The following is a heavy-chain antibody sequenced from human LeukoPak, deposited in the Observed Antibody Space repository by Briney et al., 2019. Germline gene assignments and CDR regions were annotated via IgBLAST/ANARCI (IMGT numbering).Heavy chain of an antibody. J-gene: IGHJ4*02. CDR3: ARDVDRFDY. D-gene: IGHD2-21*01. Sequence: SETLSLTCTVSGGSISSYYWSWIRQPPGKGLEWIGSIYHSGPTYYNPSLKSRVTISVDTSKNHFSLTLTSVTAADTAVYYCARDVDRFDYWGQGTLVTVSS. CDR1: GGSISSYY. CDR2: IYHSGPT. V-gene: IGHV4-59*12.